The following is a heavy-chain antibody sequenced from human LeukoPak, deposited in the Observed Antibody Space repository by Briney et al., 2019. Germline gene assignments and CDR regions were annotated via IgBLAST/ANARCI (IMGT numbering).Heavy chain of an antibody. CDR1: GGSISSGSYY. D-gene: IGHD6-19*01. J-gene: IGHJ4*02. Sequence: SETLSLTCTVSGGSISSGSYYWSWIRQPPGRGLEWIGYISYTGSTNYNPSLQSRVTMSVDMSKNQLSLKLSSVTAADTAVYFCARAVTGTSPLGYWGQGALVTVSS. CDR3: ARAVTGTSPLGY. CDR2: ISYTGST. V-gene: IGHV4-61*01.